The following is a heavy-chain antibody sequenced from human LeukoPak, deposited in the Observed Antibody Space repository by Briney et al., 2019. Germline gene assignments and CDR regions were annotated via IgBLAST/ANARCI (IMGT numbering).Heavy chain of an antibody. Sequence: GGSLRLSCAASGFTFSSYSMNWVRQAPGKGLEWVSYISSSSSTIYYADSVKGRFTISRDNAKNSLYPQMNSLRAEDTAVYYCARQMALVVWGQGTLVTVSS. CDR1: GFTFSSYS. CDR3: ARQMALVV. V-gene: IGHV3-48*01. D-gene: IGHD5-24*01. J-gene: IGHJ4*02. CDR2: ISSSSSTI.